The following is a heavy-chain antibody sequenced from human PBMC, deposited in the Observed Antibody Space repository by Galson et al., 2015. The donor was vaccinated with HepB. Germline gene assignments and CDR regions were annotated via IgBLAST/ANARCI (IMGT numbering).Heavy chain of an antibody. Sequence: SLRLSCAASGFTFSSYAMHWVRQAPGKGLEWVAVISYDGSNKYYADSVKGRFTTSRDNSKNTLYLQMNSLRAEDTAVYYCARDRCGGSCSLRIDYWGQGTLVTVSS. CDR1: GFTFSSYA. CDR3: ARDRCGGSCSLRIDY. CDR2: ISYDGSNK. D-gene: IGHD2-15*01. J-gene: IGHJ4*02. V-gene: IGHV3-30-3*01.